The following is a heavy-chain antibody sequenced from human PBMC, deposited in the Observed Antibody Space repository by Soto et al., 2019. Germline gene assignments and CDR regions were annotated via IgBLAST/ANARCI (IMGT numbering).Heavy chain of an antibody. CDR2: ISSSGSTI. D-gene: IGHD3-10*01. V-gene: IGHV3-11*01. J-gene: IGHJ6*02. Sequence: PGGSLRLSCAASGFTFSDYYMSWIRQAPGKGLEWVSYISSSGSTIYYADSVKGRFTISRDNAKNSLYLQMNSLRAEDTAVYYCASRNVLLWFGELPYMDYYYYGMDVWGQGTTVTVSS. CDR1: GFTFSDYY. CDR3: ASRNVLLWFGELPYMDYYYYGMDV.